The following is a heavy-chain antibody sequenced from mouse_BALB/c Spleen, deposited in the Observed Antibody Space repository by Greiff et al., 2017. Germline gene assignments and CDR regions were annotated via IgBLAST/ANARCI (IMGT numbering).Heavy chain of an antibody. CDR3: AGDDDGSFDY. J-gene: IGHJ2*01. V-gene: IGHV5-9-4*01. Sequence: EVQLVESGGGLVKPGGSLRLSCAASGFTFSSYAMSWVRQSQATRLGWVAEISSGGSYTYYPNTVPGRWTITRDDAKNTLYLEMSSLGSEDTTMYYYAGDDDGSFDYWGQGTTLTVSS. CDR1: GFTFSSYA. CDR2: ISSGGSYT. D-gene: IGHD2-3*01.